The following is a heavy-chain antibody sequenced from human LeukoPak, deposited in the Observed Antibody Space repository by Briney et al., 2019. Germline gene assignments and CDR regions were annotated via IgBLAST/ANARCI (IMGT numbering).Heavy chain of an antibody. Sequence: GGSLRLSCAASGFTVSRNYMSWVRQAPGKGLEWVSVISSGGNTYYTDSVKGRFTSSRDNSKNTLYLQMNSLRAEDTAVYYCAKVGSSSWYYFDYWGQGTLVTVSS. J-gene: IGHJ4*02. D-gene: IGHD6-13*01. CDR3: AKVGSSSWYYFDY. CDR1: GFTVSRNY. CDR2: ISSGGNT. V-gene: IGHV3-53*05.